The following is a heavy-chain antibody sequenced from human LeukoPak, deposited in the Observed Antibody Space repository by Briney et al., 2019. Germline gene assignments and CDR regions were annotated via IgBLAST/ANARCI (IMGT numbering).Heavy chain of an antibody. CDR2: IYLGDSDT. Sequence: GEPLKISCKGSGDNFNRHWIGWVRQMSGKGLEWMGIIYLGDSDTRYSPSFQGQIIISADRSISTAYLQWSSLKASDTAIYYCARHSPYTSGWPLDYWGQGTLVTVSS. CDR3: ARHSPYTSGWPLDY. J-gene: IGHJ4*02. V-gene: IGHV5-51*01. D-gene: IGHD6-19*01. CDR1: GDNFNRHW.